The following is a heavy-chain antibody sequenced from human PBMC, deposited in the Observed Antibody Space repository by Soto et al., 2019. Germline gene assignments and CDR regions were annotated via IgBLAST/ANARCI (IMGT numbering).Heavy chain of an antibody. CDR3: ARERGYSYGYYFDY. V-gene: IGHV4-34*01. CDR1: GGSFSGYY. J-gene: IGHJ4*02. CDR2: INHSGST. Sequence: SETLSLTCAFYGGSFSGYYWSWIRQPPGKGLEWIGEINHSGSTNYNPSLKSRVTISVDTSKNQFSLKLSSVTAADTAVYYCARERGYSYGYYFDYWGQGTLVTV. D-gene: IGHD5-18*01.